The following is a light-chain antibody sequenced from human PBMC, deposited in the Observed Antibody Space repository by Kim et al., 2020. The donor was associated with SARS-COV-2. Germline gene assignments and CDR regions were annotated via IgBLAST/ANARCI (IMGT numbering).Light chain of an antibody. Sequence: SSPGERATRCCRASQGVGSQLAWYRQKPGQAPRLVIYDASVRATGIAARFSGSGSGTDFTLTISSLEPEDFAVYFCQQRRYWPVTFGQGTKVDIK. CDR1: QGVGSQ. CDR3: QQRRYWPVT. V-gene: IGKV3-11*01. CDR2: DAS. J-gene: IGKJ1*01.